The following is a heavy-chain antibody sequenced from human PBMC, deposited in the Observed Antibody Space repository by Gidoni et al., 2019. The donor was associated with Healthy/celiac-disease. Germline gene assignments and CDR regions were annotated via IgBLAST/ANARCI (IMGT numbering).Heavy chain of an antibody. Sequence: QVQLVESGGGVVQPGGSLRLACSASGFRFSSSGMHWVRPAPGKGLKGVAVIWYDGRNKYYADSVKGRFTISRDNSKNTLYLQMNSLRAEDTAVYYCARGGSDYIWGSYRYPGWFDPWGQGTLVTVSS. CDR2: IWYDGRNK. CDR3: ARGGSDYIWGSYRYPGWFDP. CDR1: GFRFSSSG. J-gene: IGHJ5*02. D-gene: IGHD3-16*02. V-gene: IGHV3-33*01.